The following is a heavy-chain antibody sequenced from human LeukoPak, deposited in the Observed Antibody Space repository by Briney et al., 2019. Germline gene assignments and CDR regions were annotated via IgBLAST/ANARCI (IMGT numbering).Heavy chain of an antibody. D-gene: IGHD3-10*01. Sequence: GGSLRLSCAVSGFTFSSSSMNWVRQAPGEGLEWISYIGSNGYVTDYADSVKGRFTISRDNAKNSLYLQMNSLRAEDTAMYYCARPLMYYYGSETYYWFDRWGQGTLVTVSS. J-gene: IGHJ5*02. V-gene: IGHV3-48*01. CDR1: GFTFSSSS. CDR3: ARPLMYYYGSETYYWFDR. CDR2: IGSNGYVT.